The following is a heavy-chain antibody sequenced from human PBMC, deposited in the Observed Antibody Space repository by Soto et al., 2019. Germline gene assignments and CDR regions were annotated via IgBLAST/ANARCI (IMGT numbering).Heavy chain of an antibody. CDR3: AKAVGNTWASHYLDG. CDR1: GFPFRDHY. D-gene: IGHD2-2*02. Sequence: GVSLRLSCAASGFPFRDHYMDWVRQAPGKGLEWVGRIRNKANSYTTEYAASVKGRFTISRDDSKNSLYLQMNSLTAEDTAMYFCAKAVGNTWASHYLDGWGQGNLVTVSS. CDR2: IRNKANSYTT. V-gene: IGHV3-72*01. J-gene: IGHJ4*02.